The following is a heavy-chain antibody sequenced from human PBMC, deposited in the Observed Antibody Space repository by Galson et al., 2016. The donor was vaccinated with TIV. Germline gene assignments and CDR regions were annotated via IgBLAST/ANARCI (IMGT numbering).Heavy chain of an antibody. CDR2: IHTNGIT. J-gene: IGHJ2*01. CDR3: ARVPPAGHHWYFDL. V-gene: IGHV4-61*02. CDR1: GGSIRSGNYY. D-gene: IGHD2-15*01. Sequence: LTCTVSGGSIRSGNYYWSWIRQPAGKGLEWIGRIHTNGITNYNPSLKNRVTLSADTSENQFSLKLESVTAADTAVYYCARVPPAGHHWYFDLWGRGTLVTVSS.